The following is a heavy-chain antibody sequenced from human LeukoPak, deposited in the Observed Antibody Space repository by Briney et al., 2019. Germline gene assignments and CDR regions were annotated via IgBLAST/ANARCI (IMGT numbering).Heavy chain of an antibody. CDR1: GFTFNSYG. D-gene: IGHD4-17*01. J-gene: IGHJ3*02. Sequence: PGGSLRLSCAASGFTFNSYGMHWVRQAPGKGLESVAAMSYDRYNKYHADSVKGRFTISRDNSKNTLYLQMNSLRPEDTAMYYCTKSHAEFGDYEEHDAFEIWGQGTMVTVSS. CDR2: MSYDRYNK. V-gene: IGHV3-30*18. CDR3: TKSHAEFGDYEEHDAFEI.